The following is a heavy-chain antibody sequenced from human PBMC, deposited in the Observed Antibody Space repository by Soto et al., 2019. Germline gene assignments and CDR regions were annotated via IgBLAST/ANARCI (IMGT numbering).Heavy chain of an antibody. CDR2: INHSGST. Sequence: WETLSLTCAVYGGSFSGYYWSWIRQPPGKGLEWIGEINHSGSTNYNPSLKSRVTISVDTSKNQFSLKLSSVTAADTAVYYCARGDYDFWSGYSTKRNFDYWGQGTLVTVSS. V-gene: IGHV4-34*01. CDR1: GGSFSGYY. D-gene: IGHD3-3*01. CDR3: ARGDYDFWSGYSTKRNFDY. J-gene: IGHJ4*02.